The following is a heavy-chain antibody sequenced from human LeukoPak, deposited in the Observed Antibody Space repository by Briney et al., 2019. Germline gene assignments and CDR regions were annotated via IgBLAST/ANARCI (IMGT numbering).Heavy chain of an antibody. CDR1: GGSISSSNW. V-gene: IGHV4-4*02. J-gene: IGHJ3*02. CDR2: IYHSGST. Sequence: SGTLSLTCAVSGGSISSSNWWSWVRQPPGKGLEWIGEIYHSGSTNYNPSLKSRVTISVDRSKNQFSLKLSSVTAADTAVYYCVRGYYYDSSGYWVRAFDIWGQGTMVTVSS. D-gene: IGHD3-22*01. CDR3: VRGYYYDSSGYWVRAFDI.